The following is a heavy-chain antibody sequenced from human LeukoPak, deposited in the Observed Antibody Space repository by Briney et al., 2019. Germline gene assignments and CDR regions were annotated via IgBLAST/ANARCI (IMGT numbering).Heavy chain of an antibody. D-gene: IGHD3-3*01. J-gene: IGHJ4*02. Sequence: PGGSLRLSCAASGFTFSSYAMNWVRQAPGEGLDWVSFISASGSTTHYADSVTGRFTISRDNSNNTLYLQINSLRAEDTAAYYCAKGAQYDFWSGYTLEYFDVWGKGTLVTVSS. CDR2: ISASGSTT. V-gene: IGHV3-23*01. CDR1: GFTFSSYA. CDR3: AKGAQYDFWSGYTLEYFDV.